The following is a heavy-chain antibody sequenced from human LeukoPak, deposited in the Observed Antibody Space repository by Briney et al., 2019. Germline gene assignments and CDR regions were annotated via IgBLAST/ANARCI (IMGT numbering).Heavy chain of an antibody. D-gene: IGHD1-1*01. J-gene: IGHJ6*04. CDR1: GFTFSSYA. V-gene: IGHV3-23*01. Sequence: GGSLRLSCAASGFTFSSYAMSWVRQAPGQGLEWVSAISGSGGSTYYADSVKGQFTISRDNSRNTLYLQMNSLRAEDTAVYYCAKEDDDYYYGMDVWGKGTTVTVSS. CDR3: AKEDDDYYYGMDV. CDR2: ISGSGGST.